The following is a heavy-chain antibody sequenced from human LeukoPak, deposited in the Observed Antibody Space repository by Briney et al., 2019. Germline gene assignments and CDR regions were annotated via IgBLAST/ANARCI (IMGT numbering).Heavy chain of an antibody. CDR1: GFTFSNAW. CDR2: IKSKTDGGST. D-gene: IGHD5-18*01. J-gene: IGHJ3*02. CDR3: TTAGVYSYGFDAFDI. Sequence: GGSLRLSCAASGFTFSNAWMSWVRQAPGKELEWVGRIKSKTDGGSTDYAAPVKGRFTISRDDSKNTLYLQMSSLKTEDTAVYYCTTAGVYSYGFDAFDIWGQGTMVTVSS. V-gene: IGHV3-15*01.